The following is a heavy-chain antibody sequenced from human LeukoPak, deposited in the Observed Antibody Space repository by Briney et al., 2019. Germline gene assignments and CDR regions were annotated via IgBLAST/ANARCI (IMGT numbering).Heavy chain of an antibody. D-gene: IGHD6-13*01. V-gene: IGHV3-48*02. CDR2: ISSSGTTI. CDR1: GFSFSTYS. J-gene: IGHJ4*02. Sequence: GGSLRLSCAASGFSFSTYSMTWVRQAPGKGLEWVSYISSSGTTIYYADSVKGRFTISRDNAKNSLYLHMDSLTDEDTAVYYCARDRYSTYWGQGTLVTVSS. CDR3: ARDRYSTY.